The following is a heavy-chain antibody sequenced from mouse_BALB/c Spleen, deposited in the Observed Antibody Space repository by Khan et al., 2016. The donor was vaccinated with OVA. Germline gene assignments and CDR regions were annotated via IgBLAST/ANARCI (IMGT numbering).Heavy chain of an antibody. CDR3: ARSAYGNPFAY. Sequence: QVRLQQSGAELVKPGTSVKISCKASGYTFTSYYMYWVKQRPGQGLEWIGGINPNNGDSSFNEKFKSKATLTVDKSSSTAYMQLGILTSEDSAVYYCARSAYGNPFAYWGQGTLVTVSA. J-gene: IGHJ3*01. CDR2: INPNNGDS. CDR1: GYTFTSYY. V-gene: IGHV1S81*02. D-gene: IGHD2-1*01.